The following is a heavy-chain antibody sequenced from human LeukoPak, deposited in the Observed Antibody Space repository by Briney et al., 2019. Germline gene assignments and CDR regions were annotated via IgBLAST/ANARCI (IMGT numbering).Heavy chain of an antibody. CDR3: ARSNPYYGSGSYSYFDY. CDR2: IKQEGSEK. Sequence: GGSLRLSCAASGFTFSSYWMSWVRQAPGEGLEWVANIKQEGSEKYSVDSVKGRLTISRDNAKNSLYLQMNSLRAEDTAVYYCARSNPYYGSGSYSYFDYWGQGTLVTVSS. V-gene: IGHV3-7*01. J-gene: IGHJ4*02. CDR1: GFTFSSYW. D-gene: IGHD3-10*01.